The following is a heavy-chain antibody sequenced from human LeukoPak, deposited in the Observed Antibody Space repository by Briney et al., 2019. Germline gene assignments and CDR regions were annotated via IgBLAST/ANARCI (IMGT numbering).Heavy chain of an antibody. Sequence: GGSLRLSCAASGFTFSTFAMIWVRQPPGKGLEWVSSIFPSGGEIHYADSVSGRVTISRDNSKSTLSLQMNSLRAEDTAIYYCAKDAGATMIIVVNYFDYWGQGTLVTVSS. CDR2: IFPSGGEI. CDR3: AKDAGATMIIVVNYFDY. D-gene: IGHD3-22*01. J-gene: IGHJ4*02. CDR1: GFTFSTFA. V-gene: IGHV3-23*01.